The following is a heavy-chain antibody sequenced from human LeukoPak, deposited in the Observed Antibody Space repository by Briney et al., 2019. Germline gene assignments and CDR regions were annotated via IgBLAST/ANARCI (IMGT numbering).Heavy chain of an antibody. D-gene: IGHD2-2*01. Sequence: SETLSLTCAVSGYSISSGYYWGWIRQPPGKGLEWIANIYHSGNTYYNPSLKSRLTISVDTSKNQFSLKLSSVTAADTAVYYCAREYIVLLPPAIRGANWFDPWGQGTLVTVSS. CDR2: IYHSGNT. CDR3: AREYIVLLPPAIRGANWFDP. V-gene: IGHV4-38-2*02. J-gene: IGHJ5*02. CDR1: GYSISSGYY.